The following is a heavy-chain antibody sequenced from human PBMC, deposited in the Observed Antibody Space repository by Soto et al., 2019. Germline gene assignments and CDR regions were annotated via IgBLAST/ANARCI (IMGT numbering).Heavy chain of an antibody. CDR1: GYTFTSYD. D-gene: IGHD2-15*01. V-gene: IGHV1-8*01. Sequence: ASVKVSCKASGYTFTSYDINWVRQATGQGLEWMGWMNPNSGNTGYAQKFQGRVTMTRNTSISTAYMELSSLRSEDTAVYYCARVGCGGGSRYSFFDYWGQGTLVTVSS. CDR2: MNPNSGNT. J-gene: IGHJ4*02. CDR3: ARVGCGGGSRYSFFDY.